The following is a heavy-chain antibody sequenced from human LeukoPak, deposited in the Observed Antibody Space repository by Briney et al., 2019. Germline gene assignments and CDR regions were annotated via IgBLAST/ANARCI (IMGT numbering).Heavy chain of an antibody. CDR2: MNPNSGNT. D-gene: IGHD1-7*01. V-gene: IGHV1-8*01. Sequence: SVKVSCKASGYTFTSYDINWVRQATGQGLEWMGWMNPNSGNTGYAQKFQGRVTMTRNTSISTAYMELSSLRSEDTAVYYCARGDNWNYVSYYYYYGMDVWGQGTTVTVSS. CDR1: GYTFTSYD. J-gene: IGHJ6*02. CDR3: ARGDNWNYVSYYYYYGMDV.